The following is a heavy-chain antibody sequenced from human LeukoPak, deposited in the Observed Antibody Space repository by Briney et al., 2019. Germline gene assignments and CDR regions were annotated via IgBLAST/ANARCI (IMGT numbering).Heavy chain of an antibody. V-gene: IGHV3-74*01. J-gene: IGHJ4*02. D-gene: IGHD4-23*01. Sequence: PGGSLRLSCAVSGFTFSSYWMHWVRQAPGKGLVWVSRIDRDGSRINYADSVKGRFTIPRDNGKNTLFLQMNSLRAEDAAVYYCVRGNDYGGPHYWGQGTLVTVSS. CDR1: GFTFSSYW. CDR3: VRGNDYGGPHY. CDR2: IDRDGSRI.